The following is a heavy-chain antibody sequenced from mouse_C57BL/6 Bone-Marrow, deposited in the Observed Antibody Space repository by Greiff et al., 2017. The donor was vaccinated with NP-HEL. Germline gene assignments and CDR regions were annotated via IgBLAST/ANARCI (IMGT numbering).Heavy chain of an antibody. Sequence: DVKLVESGGGLVKPGGSLKLSCAASGFTFSSYAMSWVRQTPEKRLEWVATISDGGSYTYYPDNVKGRFTISRDNAKNNLYLQMSHLKSEDTAMYYCAREVITTVVGYAMDYWGQGTSVTVSS. CDR3: AREVITTVVGYAMDY. D-gene: IGHD1-1*01. V-gene: IGHV5-4*01. CDR2: ISDGGSYT. CDR1: GFTFSSYA. J-gene: IGHJ4*01.